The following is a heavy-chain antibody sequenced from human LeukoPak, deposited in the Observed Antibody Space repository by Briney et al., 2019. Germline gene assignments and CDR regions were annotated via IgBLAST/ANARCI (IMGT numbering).Heavy chain of an antibody. V-gene: IGHV3-30*02. Sequence: GGSLRLSCAASGFTFSSYGMHWVRQAPGKGLEWVAFIRYDGSNKYYADSVKGRFTISRDNSKNTLYLQMNSLRVEDTAVYYCARDRCSSTSCFYDYWGQGTLVTVSS. CDR2: IRYDGSNK. CDR3: ARDRCSSTSCFYDY. CDR1: GFTFSSYG. J-gene: IGHJ4*02. D-gene: IGHD2-2*01.